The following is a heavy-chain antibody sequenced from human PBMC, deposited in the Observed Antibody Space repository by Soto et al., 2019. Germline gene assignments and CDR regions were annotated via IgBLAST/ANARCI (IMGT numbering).Heavy chain of an antibody. Sequence: QVQLQESGPGLVKPSQTLSLTCTVSGGSISSGGYYWSWIRQHPGKGLEWIGYIYYSGSTYYNPSLKSRVTISVDTSKNHFALKLSSVTAADTAVYYCARDPLTTVTTFLGPDAFDIWGQGTMVTVSS. CDR2: IYYSGST. V-gene: IGHV4-31*03. D-gene: IGHD4-17*01. CDR1: GGSISSGGYY. CDR3: ARDPLTTVTTFLGPDAFDI. J-gene: IGHJ3*02.